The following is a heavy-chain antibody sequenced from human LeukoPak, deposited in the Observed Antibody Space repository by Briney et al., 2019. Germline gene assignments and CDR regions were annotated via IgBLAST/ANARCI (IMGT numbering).Heavy chain of an antibody. J-gene: IGHJ4*02. Sequence: VASVKVSCKASGYTFTGYYMHWVRQAPGQGLEWMGWINPNSGGTNYAQKFQGRVTMTRDTSISTAYTELSRLRSDDTAVYYCAKQYYDFWSGPMYYFDYWGQGTLVTVSS. CDR2: INPNSGGT. CDR1: GYTFTGYY. V-gene: IGHV1-2*02. CDR3: AKQYYDFWSGPMYYFDY. D-gene: IGHD3-3*01.